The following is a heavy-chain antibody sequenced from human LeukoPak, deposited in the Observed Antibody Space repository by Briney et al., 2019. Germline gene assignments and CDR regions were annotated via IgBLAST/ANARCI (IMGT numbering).Heavy chain of an antibody. CDR1: GYTFTGYY. CDR2: INPNSGGT. CDR3: ARYPGKYCSSTSRREPRFDP. Sequence: GASVKVSCKASGYTFTGYYMHWVRQAPGQGLEWMGWINPNSGGTNYAQKFQGRVTMTRDTSISTAYMELSRLRSDDTAVYYCARYPGKYCSSTSRREPRFDPWGQGTLVTVSS. D-gene: IGHD2-2*01. J-gene: IGHJ5*02. V-gene: IGHV1-2*02.